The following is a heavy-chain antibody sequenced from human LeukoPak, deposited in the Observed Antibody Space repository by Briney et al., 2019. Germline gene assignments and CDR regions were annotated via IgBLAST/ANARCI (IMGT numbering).Heavy chain of an antibody. CDR1: GFTFSTYV. CDR2: IDNGGNYI. CDR3: ARETSGNYYFDS. V-gene: IGHV3-21*01. Sequence: GGSLRLSCAASGFTFSTYVMKWVRQAPGKGLAWVSSIDNGGNYIYYADSVKGRFTISRDNAKNSLYLQMNSLRAGDTAVYYCARETSGNYYFDSWGQGTLVTVSS. D-gene: IGHD1-26*01. J-gene: IGHJ4*02.